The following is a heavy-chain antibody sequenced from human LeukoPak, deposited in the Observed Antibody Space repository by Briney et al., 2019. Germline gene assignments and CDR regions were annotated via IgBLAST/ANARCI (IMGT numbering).Heavy chain of an antibody. Sequence: SETLSLTCAVYGGSFSGYYWSWIRQPPGKGLEWIGEINHSGGTNYNPSLKSRVTISVDTSKNQFSLKLTSVTAADTAVYYCAKSGSYYGSTSGWGQGTLVTVSP. CDR3: AKSGSYYGSTSG. V-gene: IGHV4-34*01. CDR2: INHSGGT. CDR1: GGSFSGYY. J-gene: IGHJ4*02. D-gene: IGHD3-10*01.